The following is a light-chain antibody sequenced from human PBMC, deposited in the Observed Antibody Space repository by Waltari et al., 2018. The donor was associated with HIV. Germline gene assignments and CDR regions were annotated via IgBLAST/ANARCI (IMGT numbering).Light chain of an antibody. J-gene: IGLJ3*02. Sequence: QSALTQPPPVSGPPGQSITISCPGTSSAVAGSTYASWYQQHPGKAPKLMIYGVSNRPSGVSNRFSGSKSGNTASLTISGLQAEDEADYYCSSYTSSSTLRVFGGGTKLTVL. CDR2: GVS. CDR3: SSYTSSSTLRV. CDR1: SSAVAGSTY. V-gene: IGLV2-14*01.